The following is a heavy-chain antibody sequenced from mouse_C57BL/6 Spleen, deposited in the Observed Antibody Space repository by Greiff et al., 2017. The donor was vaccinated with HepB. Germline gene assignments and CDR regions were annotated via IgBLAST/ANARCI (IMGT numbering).Heavy chain of an antibody. D-gene: IGHD1-1*01. CDR3: ARDHGSRDYFDY. V-gene: IGHV5-16*01. CDR1: GFTFSDYY. CDR2: INYDGSST. Sequence: EVKLVESEGGLVQPGSSMKLSCTASGFTFSDYYMAWVRQVPEKGLEWVANINYDGSSTYYLDSLKSRFIISRDNAKNILYLQMSSLKSEDTATYYCARDHGSRDYFDYWGQGTTLTVSS. J-gene: IGHJ2*01.